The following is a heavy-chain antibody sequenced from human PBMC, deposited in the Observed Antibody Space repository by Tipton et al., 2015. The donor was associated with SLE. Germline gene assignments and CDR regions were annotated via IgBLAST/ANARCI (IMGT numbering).Heavy chain of an antibody. V-gene: IGHV4-34*01. CDR1: GFTFSSYA. CDR3: ARADGPKDY. CDR2: INHSGST. Sequence: LRLSCAASGFTFSSYAMSWVRQAPGKGLEWIGEINHSGSTNYNPSLKSRVTISVDTSKNQFSLKLSSVTAADTAVYYCARADGPKDYWGQGTLVTVSS. J-gene: IGHJ4*02.